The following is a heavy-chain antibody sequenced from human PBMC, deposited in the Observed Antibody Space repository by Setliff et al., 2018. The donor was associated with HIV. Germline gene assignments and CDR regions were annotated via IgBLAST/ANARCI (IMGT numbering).Heavy chain of an antibody. J-gene: IGHJ4*02. Sequence: PGGSLRLSCAASGFTFDDYGMTWVRQAPGKGLEWVSGINWNGGSTGYADSVKGRFTISRDNAKNSLYLQMNSLRAEDTAVYYCARGRYCSGGSCHSQGFDYWGQGTLVTVSS. CDR3: ARGRYCSGGSCHSQGFDY. CDR1: GFTFDDYG. V-gene: IGHV3-20*04. D-gene: IGHD2-15*01. CDR2: INWNGGST.